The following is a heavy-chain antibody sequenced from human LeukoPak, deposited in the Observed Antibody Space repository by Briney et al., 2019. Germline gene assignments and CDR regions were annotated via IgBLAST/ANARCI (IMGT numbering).Heavy chain of an antibody. V-gene: IGHV4-38-2*02. D-gene: IGHD6-19*01. Sequence: SETLSLTCTVSGYSISSGYYWGWIRQPPGKGLEWIGSIYHSGSTNYNPSLKSRVTISVDTSKNQFSLKLSSVTAADTAVYYCARDRQQRLESGDYYMDVWGKGTTVTISS. CDR2: IYHSGST. CDR1: GYSISSGYY. CDR3: ARDRQQRLESGDYYMDV. J-gene: IGHJ6*03.